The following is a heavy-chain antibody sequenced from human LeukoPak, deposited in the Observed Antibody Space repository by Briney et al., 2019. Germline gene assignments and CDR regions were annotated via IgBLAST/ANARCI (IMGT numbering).Heavy chain of an antibody. D-gene: IGHD3-10*01. CDR2: IKKDGSEK. V-gene: IGHV3-7*03. J-gene: IGHJ6*03. CDR1: GFTFSSYW. Sequence: GGSLRLSCAASGFTFSSYWMSWVRQAPGKGLEWVANIKKDGSEKYYVDSVKGRFTISRDNAKTSLYLQMNSLRAEDTAVYYCAKGYYYGSGRWSYMDVWGKGTTVTISS. CDR3: AKGYYYGSGRWSYMDV.